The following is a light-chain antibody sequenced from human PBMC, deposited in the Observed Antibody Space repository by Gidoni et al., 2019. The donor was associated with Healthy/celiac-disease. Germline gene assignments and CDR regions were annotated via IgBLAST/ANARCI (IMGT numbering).Light chain of an antibody. V-gene: IGLV2-14*03. CDR1: SSDLGVYNY. J-gene: IGLJ2*01. CDR3: SSYTGSSTV. CDR2: DVS. Sequence: QSALTQPASVSGSPGQSITISCTGTSSDLGVYNYVSWYQQHPDHAPKLIIYDVSYRPSGISNCFSGSKSGNTASLTISGLQGEDEADYYCSSYTGSSTVFGGGTKLTVL.